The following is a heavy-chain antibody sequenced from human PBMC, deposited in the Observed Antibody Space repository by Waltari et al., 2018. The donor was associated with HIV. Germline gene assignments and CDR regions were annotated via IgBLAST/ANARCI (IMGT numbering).Heavy chain of an antibody. V-gene: IGHV3-7*01. CDR2: INQAGTER. Sequence: EVRLVESGGGWVQPGGSLTSTLETSGFTFSFSWLSWVRQAPGKGLEWVANINQAGTERHYVDSVRGRFTISRDNGKRSSFLQMNSLTVEDTAVYYCATTHGSGDYDNDFDYWGQGTLV. J-gene: IGHJ4*02. CDR1: GFTFSFSW. D-gene: IGHD3-10*01. CDR3: ATTHGSGDYDNDFDY.